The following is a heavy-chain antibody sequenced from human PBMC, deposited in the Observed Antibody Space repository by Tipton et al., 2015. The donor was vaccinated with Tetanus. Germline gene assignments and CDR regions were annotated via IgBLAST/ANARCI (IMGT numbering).Heavy chain of an antibody. CDR2: ISPFNENV. CDR1: GYTFTHYG. D-gene: IGHD3/OR15-3a*01. Sequence: VQLVQSGAEVKKPGASVKVSCKASGYTFTHYGVNWVRQAPGQGLEWMGWISPFNENVNYAEKFQGRLNMTTDRSTATVYMDLRSLRSDDTAVYYCARGRGLGPHEYFEHWGQGTLVTVSS. V-gene: IGHV1-18*01. CDR3: ARGRGLGPHEYFEH. J-gene: IGHJ5*02.